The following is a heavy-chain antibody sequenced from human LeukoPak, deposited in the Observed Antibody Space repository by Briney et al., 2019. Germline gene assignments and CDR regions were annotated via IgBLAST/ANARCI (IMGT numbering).Heavy chain of an antibody. CDR3: ARDGWQQLGRGGSYNWFDP. Sequence: SETLSLTCTVSGYSISSGYYWGWIRQPPGKGLEWIGSIYHSGSTYYNPSLKSRVTISVDTSKNQFSLELSSVTAADTAVYYCARDGWQQLGRGGSYNWFDPWGQGTLVTVSS. J-gene: IGHJ5*02. D-gene: IGHD6-13*01. CDR2: IYHSGST. CDR1: GYSISSGYY. V-gene: IGHV4-38-2*02.